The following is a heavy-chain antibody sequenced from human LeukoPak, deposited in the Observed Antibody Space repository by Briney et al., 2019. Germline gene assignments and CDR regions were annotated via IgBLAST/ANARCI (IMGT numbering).Heavy chain of an antibody. D-gene: IGHD5-24*01. CDR2: IIPIFGTA. J-gene: IGHJ4*02. CDR1: GGTFSTYA. CDR3: ARRAPTLDGSNLYYFDY. Sequence: SVKVSCKASGGTFSTYAINWARQAPGQGLEWMGGIIPIFGTANYAQKFQGRVTITADESTTTAYMDLSSLRSEDTAVYYCARRAPTLDGSNLYYFDYWGQGTLVTVSS. V-gene: IGHV1-69*01.